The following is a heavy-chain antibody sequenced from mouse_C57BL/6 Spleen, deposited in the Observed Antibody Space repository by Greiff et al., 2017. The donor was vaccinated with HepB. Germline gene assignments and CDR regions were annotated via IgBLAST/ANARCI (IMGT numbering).Heavy chain of an antibody. D-gene: IGHD1-1*01. CDR2: IYPGSGST. J-gene: IGHJ1*03. CDR3: ASYYYGSSHWYFDV. CDR1: GYTFTSYW. V-gene: IGHV1-55*01. Sequence: VKLQQPGAELVKPGASVKMSCKASGYTFTSYWITWVKQRPGQGLEWIGDIYPGSGSTNYNEKFKSKATLTVDTSSSTAYMQLSSLTSEDSAVYYCASYYYGSSHWYFDVWGTGTTVTVSS.